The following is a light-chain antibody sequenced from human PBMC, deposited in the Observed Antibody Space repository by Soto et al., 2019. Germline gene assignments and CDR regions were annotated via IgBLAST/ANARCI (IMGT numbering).Light chain of an antibody. CDR2: GNS. Sequence: QPVLTQPPSVSGAPGQRVTISCTGSSSNIGAGYDVHWYQQLPGTAPKFLIYGNSNRPSGVPDRFSGSKSGTSASLAITGLQAEDEADYYCQSYDSSLSVVFGGGTKLTVL. CDR3: QSYDSSLSVV. V-gene: IGLV1-40*01. J-gene: IGLJ2*01. CDR1: SSNIGAGYD.